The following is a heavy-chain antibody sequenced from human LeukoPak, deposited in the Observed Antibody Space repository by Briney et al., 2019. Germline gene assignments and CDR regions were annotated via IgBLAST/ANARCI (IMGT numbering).Heavy chain of an antibody. J-gene: IGHJ4*02. CDR1: GFTFSSYA. V-gene: IGHV3-23*01. CDR3: AKVTSGWYPFDY. Sequence: GSLRLSCAASGFTFSSYAMNWVRQAPKKGLEWVSGISSGAVSTYYADSVKGRFTISRDNSKNTLYLQMNSLRAEDTAVYYCAKVTSGWYPFDYWGQGTLVTVSS. D-gene: IGHD6-19*01. CDR2: ISSGAVST.